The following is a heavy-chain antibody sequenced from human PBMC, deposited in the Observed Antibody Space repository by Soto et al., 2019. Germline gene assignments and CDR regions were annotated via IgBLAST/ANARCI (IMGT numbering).Heavy chain of an antibody. CDR3: ARCSGGPCSRGRFDP. CDR1: GGSISSGDYS. D-gene: IGHD3-10*02. Sequence: SETLSLTCAVSGGSISSGDYSWSWIRQPPGKGLEWIGYIYHSGTTYYNPSLKSRVTISVDRSKNQFSLKLSSVTAADTAVYYCARCSGGPCSRGRFDPWGQGALVTVFS. CDR2: IYHSGTT. V-gene: IGHV4-30-2*01. J-gene: IGHJ5*02.